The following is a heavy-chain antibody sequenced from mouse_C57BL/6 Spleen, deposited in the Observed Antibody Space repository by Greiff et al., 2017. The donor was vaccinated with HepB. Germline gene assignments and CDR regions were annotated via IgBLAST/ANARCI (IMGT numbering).Heavy chain of an antibody. J-gene: IGHJ4*01. CDR2: INPSTGGT. CDR1: GYSFTGYY. D-gene: IGHD4-1*01. Sequence: VQLQQSGPELVKPGASVKISCKASGYSFTGYYMNWVKQSPEKSLEWIGEINPSTGGTTYNQKFKAKATLTVDKSSSTAYMQLKSLTSEDSAVYYCARPETGTGAMDYWGQGTSVTVSS. CDR3: ARPETGTGAMDY. V-gene: IGHV1-42*01.